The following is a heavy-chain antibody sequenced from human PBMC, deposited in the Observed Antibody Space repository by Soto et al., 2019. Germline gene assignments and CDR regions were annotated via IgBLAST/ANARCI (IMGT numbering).Heavy chain of an antibody. D-gene: IGHD6-13*01. V-gene: IGHV1-69*01. Sequence: QVQLVQSGAEVKKPGSSVKVSCKVSGGTFSSYAISWVRQAPGQGLEWMGGIIPIFGTANYAQKFQGRVTITADESTSTAYMELSSLRSEDTAVYYCARVLDRAAGAYYYYYGMDVWGQGTTVTVSS. CDR2: IIPIFGTA. CDR3: ARVLDRAAGAYYYYYGMDV. CDR1: GGTFSSYA. J-gene: IGHJ6*02.